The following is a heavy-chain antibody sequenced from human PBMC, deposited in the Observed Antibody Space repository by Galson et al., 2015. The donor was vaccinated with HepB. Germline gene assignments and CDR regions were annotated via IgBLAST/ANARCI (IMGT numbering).Heavy chain of an antibody. Sequence: SLRLSCAASGFNFDDSSLHWVRQAPGKGLEWVSGISWNSNYIGYADSVEGRFTISRDNAKKSLYLQMDSLRGDDTAVYYCVKGRPWGHSYGGAFDIWGQGTMVTVSS. CDR3: VKGRPWGHSYGGAFDI. CDR2: ISWNSNYI. D-gene: IGHD5-18*01. CDR1: GFNFDDSS. J-gene: IGHJ3*02. V-gene: IGHV3-9*01.